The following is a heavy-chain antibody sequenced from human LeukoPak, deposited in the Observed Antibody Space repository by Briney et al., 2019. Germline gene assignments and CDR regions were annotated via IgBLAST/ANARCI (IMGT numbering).Heavy chain of an antibody. J-gene: IGHJ4*02. CDR1: GGSISSYY. D-gene: IGHD5-24*01. Sequence: PSETLSLTCTVSGGSISSYYWSWIRQPPGKGLEWIGEINHSGSTNYNPSLKSRVTISVDTSKNQFSLKLSSVTAADTAVYYCARAVEMATIYFDYWGQGTLVTVSS. CDR3: ARAVEMATIYFDY. V-gene: IGHV4-34*01. CDR2: INHSGST.